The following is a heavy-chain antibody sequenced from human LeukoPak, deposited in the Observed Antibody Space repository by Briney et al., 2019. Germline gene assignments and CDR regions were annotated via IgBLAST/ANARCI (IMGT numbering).Heavy chain of an antibody. CDR3: ARDQRGDSGSYLPYGMDV. Sequence: SETLSLTCAVYGGSFSGYYWSWIRQPPGKGLEWIGYIYYSGSTYYNPSLKSRVTISVDTSKNQFSLKLSSVTAADTAVYYCARDQRGDSGSYLPYGMDVWGQGTTVTVSS. V-gene: IGHV4-34*09. CDR1: GGSFSGYY. J-gene: IGHJ6*02. D-gene: IGHD3-10*01. CDR2: IYYSGST.